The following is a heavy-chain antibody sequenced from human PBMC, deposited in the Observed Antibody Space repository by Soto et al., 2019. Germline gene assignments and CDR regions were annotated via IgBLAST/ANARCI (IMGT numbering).Heavy chain of an antibody. CDR3: ARVITGATAPLGY. D-gene: IGHD1-7*01. CDR2: ISYDGSNK. Sequence: GGSLRLSCAASGFTFSSYGMHWVRRAPGKGLEWVAVISYDGSNKYYADSVKGRFTISRDNSKNTLYLQMNSLRAEDTAVYYCARVITGATAPLGYWGQGTLVTVSS. J-gene: IGHJ4*02. V-gene: IGHV3-30*03. CDR1: GFTFSSYG.